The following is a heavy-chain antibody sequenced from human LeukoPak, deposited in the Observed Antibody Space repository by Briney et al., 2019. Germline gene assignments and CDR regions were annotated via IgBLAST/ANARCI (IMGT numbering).Heavy chain of an antibody. CDR3: AREGNLVLWFGDNRSDY. CDR1: GGSISSSSYY. V-gene: IGHV4-39*07. J-gene: IGHJ4*02. Sequence: PSETLSLTCTVSGGSISSSSYYWGWIRQPPGKGLEWIGSMYYSGSTYYNPSLKSRVTISVDTSKNQFSLKLSSVTAADTAVYYCAREGNLVLWFGDNRSDYWGQGTLVTVSS. CDR2: MYYSGST. D-gene: IGHD3-10*01.